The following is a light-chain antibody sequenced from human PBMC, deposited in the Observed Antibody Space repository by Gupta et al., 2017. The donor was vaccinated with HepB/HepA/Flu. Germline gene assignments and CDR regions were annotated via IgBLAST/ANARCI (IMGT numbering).Light chain of an antibody. V-gene: IGKV3-20*01. CDR2: GAS. Sequence: EIVLTQSPGTLSLSPGERATLSCRASQSVSSSYLAWYQQKPGQAPRLLIYGASSRATGIPDRFSGSGSGTDFTLTISRLEPEDFAVYYCQQDGSSPPITFDQGTRVEIK. CDR3: QQDGSSPPIT. J-gene: IGKJ5*01. CDR1: QSVSSSY.